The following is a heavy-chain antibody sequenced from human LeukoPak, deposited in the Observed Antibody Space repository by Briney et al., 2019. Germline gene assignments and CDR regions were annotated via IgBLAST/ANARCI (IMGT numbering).Heavy chain of an antibody. CDR3: AKGSATVTGPFDY. D-gene: IGHD4-11*01. CDR2: IRYDGSNK. CDR1: GFTFSSYG. J-gene: IGHJ4*02. V-gene: IGHV3-30*02. Sequence: GGSLRLSCAASGFTFSSYGLHWVRQAPGKGLEWVAFIRYDGSNKYYADSVRGRLTISRDNSKNTLYLQMNSLRAEDTAVYYCAKGSATVTGPFDYWGQGTLVTVSS.